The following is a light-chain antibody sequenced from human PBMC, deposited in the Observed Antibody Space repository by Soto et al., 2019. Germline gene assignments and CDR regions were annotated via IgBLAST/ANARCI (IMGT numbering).Light chain of an antibody. Sequence: DIQMTQSPSSLSASVGDRVTIICRASQSVSTRLAWYQQKPGTAPKVLIYHASNLQSGVPSRFSGSGSGTEFTLTISSLQPDDFATYYCQQFNTSPWTFGQGTKVDIK. J-gene: IGKJ1*01. CDR3: QQFNTSPWT. V-gene: IGKV1-5*02. CDR1: QSVSTR. CDR2: HAS.